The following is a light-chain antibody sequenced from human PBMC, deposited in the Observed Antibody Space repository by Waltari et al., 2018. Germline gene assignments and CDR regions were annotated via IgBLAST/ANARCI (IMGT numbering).Light chain of an antibody. CDR3: QEVNSWPPWT. V-gene: IGKV3-15*01. CDR2: AGS. Sequence: EIVMTQSPTILSVSPGERVTLSCRASQNIVTKLAWYQQKAGQPPRLLIEAGSTRASGTPVRCSASGSRTEVTLTFRSLQDEDAAVYYCQEVNSWPPWTFGQGPKVEI. J-gene: IGKJ1*01. CDR1: QNIVTK.